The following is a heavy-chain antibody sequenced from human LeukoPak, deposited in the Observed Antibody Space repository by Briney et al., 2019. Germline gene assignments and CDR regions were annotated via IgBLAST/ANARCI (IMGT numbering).Heavy chain of an antibody. V-gene: IGHV3-21*01. CDR1: GFTCSSYS. J-gene: IGHJ5*02. Sequence: GGSLRLYCAASGFTCSSYSMNWVRQAPGKGLEWVSSISSSSSYIYYADSVKGRFTISRDNAKNSLYLQMNSLRAEDTAVYYCASTYDSSGYLGWFDPWGQGTLVTVSS. CDR3: ASTYDSSGYLGWFDP. CDR2: ISSSSSYI. D-gene: IGHD3-22*01.